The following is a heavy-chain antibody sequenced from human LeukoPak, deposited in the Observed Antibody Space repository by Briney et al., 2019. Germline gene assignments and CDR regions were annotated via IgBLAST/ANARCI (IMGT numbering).Heavy chain of an antibody. CDR2: IYYSGST. CDR3: ARCVAATHWFDP. Sequence: PSQTLSLTCTVSGGSISSGGYYWSWIRQHPGKGLEWIGYIYYSGSTYYNPSLKSRVTISVDTSKNQFSLKLSSVTAADTAVYYCARCVAATHWFDPWRQGTLVTVSS. D-gene: IGHD2-15*01. CDR1: GGSISSGGYY. V-gene: IGHV4-31*03. J-gene: IGHJ5*02.